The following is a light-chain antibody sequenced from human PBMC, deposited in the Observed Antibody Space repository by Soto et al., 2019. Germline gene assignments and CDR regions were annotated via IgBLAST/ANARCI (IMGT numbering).Light chain of an antibody. CDR3: QQYYSYLLT. CDR1: QSISIS. Sequence: DIQMTQSPSSLSASVGDRVTITCRASQSISISLNWYQLKPGKAPKLLIYAASTLQSGVPSRFSGSGSGTDFTLTISCLQSEDFATYYCQQYYSYLLTFGQGTRLEN. CDR2: AAS. V-gene: IGKV1-39*01. J-gene: IGKJ5*01.